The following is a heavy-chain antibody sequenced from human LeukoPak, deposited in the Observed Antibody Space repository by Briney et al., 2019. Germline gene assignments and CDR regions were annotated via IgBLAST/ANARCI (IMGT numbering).Heavy chain of an antibody. CDR1: GYTFTNYD. CDR3: ARVWGAIDY. J-gene: IGHJ4*02. D-gene: IGHD1-26*01. V-gene: IGHV1-8*01. Sequence: ASVKVSCKTSGYTFTNYDINWVRQATGQGLEWMGWMNPKSGNTGSAQRFQGRVTMTRDTSVSTAYMELSSLRSEDTAVYYCARVWGAIDYWGQGTLVTVSS. CDR2: MNPKSGNT.